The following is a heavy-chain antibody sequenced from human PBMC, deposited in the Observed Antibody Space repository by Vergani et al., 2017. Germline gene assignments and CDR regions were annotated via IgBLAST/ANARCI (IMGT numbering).Heavy chain of an antibody. CDR2: IKQDGSEK. V-gene: IGHV3-7*03. J-gene: IGHJ5*02. CDR1: GFTFSSYW. D-gene: IGHD3-22*01. CDR3: AKDAPSSGYYYARLVSIEGWFDP. Sequence: EVQLVESGGGLVQPGGSLRLSCAASGFTFSSYWMSWVRQAPGKGLEWVANIKQDGSEKYYVDSVKGRFTISRDNAKNSLYLQMNSLRAEDTAVYYCAKDAPSSGYYYARLVSIEGWFDPWGQGTLVTVSS.